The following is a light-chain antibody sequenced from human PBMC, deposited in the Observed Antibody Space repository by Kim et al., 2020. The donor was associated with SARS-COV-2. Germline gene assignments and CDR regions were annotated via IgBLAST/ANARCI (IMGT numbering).Light chain of an antibody. V-gene: IGKV1-27*01. Sequence: VSVGGRVTITCRASQGITNSLAWYQQKPGKVPQLLIYAASALQSGVPSRFSGSVSGTDFTLTISSLQPEDVATYYCQKYNSAPWTFGQGTKVEIK. CDR3: QKYNSAPWT. J-gene: IGKJ1*01. CDR1: QGITNS. CDR2: AAS.